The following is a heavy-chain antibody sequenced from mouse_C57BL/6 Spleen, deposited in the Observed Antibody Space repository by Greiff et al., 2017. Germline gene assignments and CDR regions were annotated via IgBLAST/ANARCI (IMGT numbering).Heavy chain of an antibody. Sequence: EVKLMESGPELVKPGASVKISCKASGYSFTDYNMNWVKQSNGKSLEWIGVINPNYGTTSYNQKFKGKATLTVDQSSSTAYMQLNSLTSEDSAVYYCASGDQPDYFDYWGQGTTLTVSS. CDR1: GYSFTDYN. CDR3: ASGDQPDYFDY. D-gene: IGHD6-1*01. CDR2: INPNYGTT. V-gene: IGHV1-39*01. J-gene: IGHJ2*01.